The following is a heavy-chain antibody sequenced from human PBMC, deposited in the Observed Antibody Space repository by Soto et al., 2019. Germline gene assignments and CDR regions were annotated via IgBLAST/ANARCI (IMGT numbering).Heavy chain of an antibody. D-gene: IGHD4-17*01. V-gene: IGHV1-69*12. Sequence: QVQPVLSGAEVKKPGSSVKVSCKASGGTFSSYALSWVRQAPGQGLEWMGGIIPIFGSANYAQKFQGRVTISADVSTSPAYMELSRVRSEDTPVYYCARGGATGTRRKDRAIYYCYGIDVWGQGTTVTVPS. CDR3: ARGGATGTRRKDRAIYYCYGIDV. CDR1: GGTFSSYA. CDR2: IIPIFGSA. J-gene: IGHJ6*02.